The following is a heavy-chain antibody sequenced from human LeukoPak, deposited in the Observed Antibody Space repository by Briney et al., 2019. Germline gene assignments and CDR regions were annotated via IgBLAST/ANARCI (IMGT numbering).Heavy chain of an antibody. V-gene: IGHV4-39*01. D-gene: IGHD4-17*01. J-gene: IGHJ4*02. CDR3: ARHNIASDGARLFDF. CDR1: GGSISSSSYY. Sequence: SETLSLTCTVSGGSISSSSYYWSWIRQPPGKGLEWIGSIYYSGSTYYNPSLKSRVSISVDTSKNQFSLKLSSVTAADTAVYYCARHNIASDGARLFDFWGRGTLVAVSS. CDR2: IYYSGST.